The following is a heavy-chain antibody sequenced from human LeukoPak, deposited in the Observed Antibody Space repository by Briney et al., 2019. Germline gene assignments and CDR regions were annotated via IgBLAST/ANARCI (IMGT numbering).Heavy chain of an antibody. V-gene: IGHV4-34*01. CDR1: GGSFSDYY. D-gene: IGHD3-3*01. Sequence: SETLSLTCTVYGGSFSDYYWNWIRQSPGKGLEWIGKIDHSGTTTNNPSLKSRLTISVDPSKNQFSLKLNSVTAADTAVYYCAGGNFWNSDYFGYWGQGTLVTVSS. J-gene: IGHJ4*02. CDR2: IDHSGTT. CDR3: AGGNFWNSDYFGY.